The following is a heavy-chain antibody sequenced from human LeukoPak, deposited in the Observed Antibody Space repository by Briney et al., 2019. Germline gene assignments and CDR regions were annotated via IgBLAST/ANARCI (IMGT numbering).Heavy chain of an antibody. V-gene: IGHV3-23*01. J-gene: IGHJ4*02. CDR3: AKDLEGYCSSTSCSDY. CDR1: GFTFSSYA. Sequence: GGSLRLSCAASGFTFSSYAMSWVRQAPGKGLEWVSAISGSGGSTYYADSVKGRFTISRDNSKNTLYLQMNSLRAEDTAVYYCAKDLEGYCSSTSCSDYWGQGTLVTVSS. D-gene: IGHD2-2*01. CDR2: ISGSGGST.